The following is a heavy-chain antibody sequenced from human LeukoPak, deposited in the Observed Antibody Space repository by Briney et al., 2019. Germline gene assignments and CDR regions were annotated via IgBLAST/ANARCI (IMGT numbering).Heavy chain of an antibody. CDR3: ARDGRSSWYTGAFDI. D-gene: IGHD6-13*01. CDR2: IYYSGST. CDR1: GGSISSYY. J-gene: IGHJ3*02. Sequence: SETLSLTCTVSGGSISSYYWSWIRQPPGKGLEWIGYIYYSGSTNYNPSLKSRVTISVDTSKNQFSLKLSSVTAADTAVYYCARDGRSSWYTGAFDIWGQGTMVTVSS. V-gene: IGHV4-59*01.